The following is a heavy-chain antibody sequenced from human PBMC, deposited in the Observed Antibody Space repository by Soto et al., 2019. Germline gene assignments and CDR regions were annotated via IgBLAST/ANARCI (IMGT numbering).Heavy chain of an antibody. V-gene: IGHV1-69*13. Sequence: GASVKVSCKASGGTFSSYAISWVRQAPGQGLEWMGGIIPIFGTANYAQKFQGRVTITADESTSTAYMELSSLRSEDTAVYYCARGGRVGATRGYYFDYWGQGTLVTVSS. CDR1: GGTFSSYA. D-gene: IGHD1-26*01. CDR2: IIPIFGTA. CDR3: ARGGRVGATRGYYFDY. J-gene: IGHJ4*02.